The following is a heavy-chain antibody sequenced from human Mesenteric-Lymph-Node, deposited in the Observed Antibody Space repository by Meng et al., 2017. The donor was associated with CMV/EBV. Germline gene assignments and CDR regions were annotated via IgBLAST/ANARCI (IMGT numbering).Heavy chain of an antibody. CDR3: AREIVVVPAAIDY. CDR2: IYYSGST. D-gene: IGHD2-2*01. Sequence: SETLSLTCTVSGYSITSGYYWGWIRQPPGKGLEWIGSIYYSGSTYYNPSLKSRVTISVDTSKNQFSLKLSSVTAADTVVYYCAREIVVVPAAIDYWGQGTLVTVSS. CDR1: GYSITSGYY. J-gene: IGHJ4*02. V-gene: IGHV4-38-2*02.